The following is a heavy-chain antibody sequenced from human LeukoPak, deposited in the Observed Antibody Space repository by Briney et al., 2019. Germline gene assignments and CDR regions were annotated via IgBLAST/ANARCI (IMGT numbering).Heavy chain of an antibody. Sequence: KSGGSLRLSCAASGFTFSSYTMNWVRQAPGKGLEWVSSISSGSGFIYYADSVKGRFTISRDNAKNSLYLQMNSLRGEDTAVYYCARVMGGYSSGWYYLDYWGQGTLVTVSS. CDR2: ISSGSGFI. CDR3: ARVMGGYSSGWYYLDY. V-gene: IGHV3-21*01. CDR1: GFTFSSYT. D-gene: IGHD6-19*01. J-gene: IGHJ4*02.